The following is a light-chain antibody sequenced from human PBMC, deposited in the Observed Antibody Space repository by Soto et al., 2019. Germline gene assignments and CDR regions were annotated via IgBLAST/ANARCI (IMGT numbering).Light chain of an antibody. CDR2: GAS. Sequence: EIVLTPSPVTVSLSPGDRATLTSRASQSVDTSYLGWYQHKPGPAPRLLIYGASSRATGIPDRFIGSGSGTEFTLTISSMTSEDFAVYYCQQYSIWRTFGQGTKVDI. V-gene: IGKV3-20*01. J-gene: IGKJ1*01. CDR3: QQYSIWRT. CDR1: QSVDTSY.